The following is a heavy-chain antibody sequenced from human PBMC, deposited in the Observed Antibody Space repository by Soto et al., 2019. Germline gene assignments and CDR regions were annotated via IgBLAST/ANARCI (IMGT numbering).Heavy chain of an antibody. CDR1: GFTFRSFT. CDR3: TRDASRDSSARGWFDP. CDR2: ISSNSAYI. J-gene: IGHJ5*02. D-gene: IGHD6-13*01. Sequence: EVQLVESGGGLVEPGGSLRLSCAASGFTFRSFTMNWVRQAPGKGLEWVSTISSNSAYIYYTDALRGRFTISRDNAKNSLHLQMNSLRAEDTAVYYCTRDASRDSSARGWFDPWGPGTLDTVSS. V-gene: IGHV3-21*02.